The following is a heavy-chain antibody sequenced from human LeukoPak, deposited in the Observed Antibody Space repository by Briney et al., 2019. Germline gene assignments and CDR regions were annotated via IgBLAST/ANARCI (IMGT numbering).Heavy chain of an antibody. V-gene: IGHV3-53*01. Sequence: GGSLRLSCAASGITVSSNYMTWFRQAPGKGLEWVSIIYSDGSTHYADSVKGRFTISRDNSKNTLYLQMNSLRAEDTAVYYCARLFYLLRYFDHWGKGTTVTISS. D-gene: IGHD3-9*01. CDR1: GITVSSNY. J-gene: IGHJ6*04. CDR2: IYSDGST. CDR3: ARLFYLLRYFDH.